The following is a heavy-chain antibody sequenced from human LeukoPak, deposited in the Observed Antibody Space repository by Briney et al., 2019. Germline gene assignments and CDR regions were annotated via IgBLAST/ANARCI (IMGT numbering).Heavy chain of an antibody. CDR1: GYTLTSYG. CDR2: ISAYNGNT. V-gene: IGHV1-18*01. Sequence: ASVKVPCKASGYTLTSYGISWVRQAPGQGLEWMGWISAYNGNTNYAQKLQGRVTMTTDTSTSTAYMELRSLRSDDTAVYYCARVTGDPDYYYYMDVWGKGTTVTVSS. J-gene: IGHJ6*03. CDR3: ARVTGDPDYYYYMDV. D-gene: IGHD1-14*01.